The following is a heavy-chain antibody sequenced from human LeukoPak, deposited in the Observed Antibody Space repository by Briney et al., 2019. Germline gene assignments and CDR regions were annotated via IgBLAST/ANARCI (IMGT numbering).Heavy chain of an antibody. CDR2: MYYSGST. D-gene: IGHD3-16*01. CDR1: GGFLSRYY. J-gene: IGHJ5*02. Sequence: PSETLSLTCPVSGGFLSRYYWSWIRQPPGKGLEWVGYMYYSGSTNYNPSLKSRVTISVDTSKNQFSLKLSSVPAADTAVYYGATAGKRGGWFGPWGQGTLVTVSP. CDR3: ATAGKRGGWFGP. V-gene: IGHV4-59*01.